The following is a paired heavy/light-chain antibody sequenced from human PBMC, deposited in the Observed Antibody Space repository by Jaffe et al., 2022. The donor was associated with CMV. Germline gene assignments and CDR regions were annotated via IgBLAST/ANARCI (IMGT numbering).Light chain of an antibody. Sequence: EIVMTQSPATLSVSPGERVTLSCRASQGVHNNLAWYQQKPGQAPRLLIYAASSRATGIPARFSASGSGTEFTLTISSLQSEDFAVYYCQQYDKWPLYTFGQGTRLETK. CDR1: QGVHNN. J-gene: IGKJ2*01. V-gene: IGKV3-15*01. CDR2: AAS. CDR3: QQYDKWPLYT.
Heavy chain of an antibody. CDR2: VSSDGDNK. J-gene: IGHJ4*02. Sequence: EVQLVESGGTLVQAGGSLKLSCAASGFIFNNYHMHWVRQAPGRGLEYVSAVSSDGDNKYYATSVRGRFTISRDNSKKTLYLQMGSLDPEDMAIYFCAREVEGPWGPYFDYWGRGTLVTVSS. D-gene: IGHD7-27*01. CDR1: GFIFNNYH. CDR3: AREVEGPWGPYFDY. V-gene: IGHV3-64*01.